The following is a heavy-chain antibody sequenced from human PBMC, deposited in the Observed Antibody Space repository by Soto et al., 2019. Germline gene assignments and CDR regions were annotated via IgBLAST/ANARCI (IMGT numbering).Heavy chain of an antibody. D-gene: IGHD4-4*01. CDR1: GGSISSDNYF. CDR2: IDYIGRA. Sequence: LSLTCTVSGGSISSDNYFWSWIRQHPGKGLEWIGYIDYIGRAYYNPSLKSRVTTSVDTSKNQFSLRLSSVTVADTATYYCAREVNYADASDAFDIWGQGTVVTVSS. CDR3: AREVNYADASDAFDI. V-gene: IGHV4-31*03. J-gene: IGHJ3*02.